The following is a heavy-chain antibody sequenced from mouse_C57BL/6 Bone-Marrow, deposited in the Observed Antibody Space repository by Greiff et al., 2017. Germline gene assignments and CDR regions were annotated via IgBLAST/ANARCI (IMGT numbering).Heavy chain of an antibody. J-gene: IGHJ3*01. CDR3: ARHEAPFYYYGSSSWFAY. CDR2: FYPGSGSI. CDR1: GYTFTEYT. D-gene: IGHD1-1*01. Sequence: QVQLQQSGAELVKPGASVKLSCKASGYTFTEYTIHWVKQRSGQGLEWIGWFYPGSGSIKYNEKFKDKATLTADKSSSTVYMELSRLTSEDSAVYFCARHEAPFYYYGSSSWFAYWGQGTLVTVSA. V-gene: IGHV1-62-2*01.